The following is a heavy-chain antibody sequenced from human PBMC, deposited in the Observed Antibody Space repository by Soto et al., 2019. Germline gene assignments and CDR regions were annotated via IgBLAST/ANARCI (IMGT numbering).Heavy chain of an antibody. D-gene: IGHD2-2*01. CDR3: ARAPPAQGSYCSSTSCYPVYYGMDV. Sequence: PSETLSLTCTVSGGSISSGGYYWSWIRQHPGKGLEWIGYIYYSGSTYYNPSLKSRVTISVDTSKNQFSLKLSSVTAADTAVYYCARAPPAQGSYCSSTSCYPVYYGMDVWGQGTTVTVSS. CDR2: IYYSGST. CDR1: GGSISSGGYY. J-gene: IGHJ6*02. V-gene: IGHV4-31*03.